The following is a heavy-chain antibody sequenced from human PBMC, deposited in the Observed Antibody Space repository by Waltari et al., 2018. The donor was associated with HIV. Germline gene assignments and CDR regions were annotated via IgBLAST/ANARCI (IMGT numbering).Heavy chain of an antibody. CDR2: ITSSGGRT. CDR3: ATCNIGSGWYLKSPIRI. V-gene: IGHV3-23*01. Sequence: VQMLESGGDLVQPGGSLRLSCAVSGLNFDTSGLGGVRQAPGKGLEWMSAITSSGGRTYYAESVKGRFIISRDNSKKTVTLQLKNLRLGDTAMYYCATCNIGSGWYLKSPIRIWGQGTLVTVS. D-gene: IGHD6-19*01. CDR1: GLNFDTSG. J-gene: IGHJ4*02.